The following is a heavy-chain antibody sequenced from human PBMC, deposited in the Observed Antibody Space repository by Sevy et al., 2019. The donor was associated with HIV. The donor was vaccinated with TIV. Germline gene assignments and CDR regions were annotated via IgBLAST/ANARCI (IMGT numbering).Heavy chain of an antibody. D-gene: IGHD3-22*01. CDR3: AKDVRYDSSGYFDY. CDR2: ISGSGVST. V-gene: IGHV3-23*01. J-gene: IGHJ4*02. CDR1: RFTLRSYA. Sequence: GGSLRLSCAASRFTLRSYAMSWVRQAPGKGLEWVSAISGSGVSTYYADSVKGLFTISRDNSKNTRYLQMNSLRAEDTAVYYCAKDVRYDSSGYFDYWGQGILVTVSS.